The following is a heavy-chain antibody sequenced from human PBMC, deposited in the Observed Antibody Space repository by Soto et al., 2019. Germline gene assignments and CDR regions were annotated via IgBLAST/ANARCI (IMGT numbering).Heavy chain of an antibody. Sequence: QVQLQESGPGLVKPSGTLSLTCAVSGGSISSSNWWSWVRQPPGKGLEWIGEIYHSGSTNYNPSLKKRVTISEDKSKNQFSLKLSSVTAADTAVYYSARSYMVRGVANWFDPWGQGTLVTGSS. V-gene: IGHV4-4*02. CDR1: GGSISSSNW. CDR2: IYHSGST. CDR3: ARSYMVRGVANWFDP. J-gene: IGHJ5*02. D-gene: IGHD3-10*01.